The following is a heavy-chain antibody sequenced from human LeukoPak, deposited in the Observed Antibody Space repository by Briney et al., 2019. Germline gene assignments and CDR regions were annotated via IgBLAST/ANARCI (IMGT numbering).Heavy chain of an antibody. D-gene: IGHD3-9*01. Sequence: ASVKVSCKASGYTFTSYTIHWVRQAPGQRLEWMGWINAGNGNTKYSQEFQGRVTITRDTSASIVYMELSSLRSEDTAVYYCARWGRYNFDYWGRGTLVTVSS. CDR3: ARWGRYNFDY. CDR1: GYTFTSYT. CDR2: INAGNGNT. V-gene: IGHV1-3*03. J-gene: IGHJ4*02.